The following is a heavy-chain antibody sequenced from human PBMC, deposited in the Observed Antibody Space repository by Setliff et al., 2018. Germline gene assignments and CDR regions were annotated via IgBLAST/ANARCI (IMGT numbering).Heavy chain of an antibody. CDR3: ASWYYDFWSGYYIPGYFDY. Sequence: PSETLSLTCTVSGGSISSSSYYWGWIRQPPGKGLEWIGSIYYSGRTYYKPSLKSRVTISVDTSKNQFSRKLSSVTAADTDVYYCASWYYDFWSGYYIPGYFDYWGQGTLVTVSS. J-gene: IGHJ4*02. D-gene: IGHD3-3*01. CDR2: IYYSGRT. V-gene: IGHV4-39*01. CDR1: GGSISSSSYY.